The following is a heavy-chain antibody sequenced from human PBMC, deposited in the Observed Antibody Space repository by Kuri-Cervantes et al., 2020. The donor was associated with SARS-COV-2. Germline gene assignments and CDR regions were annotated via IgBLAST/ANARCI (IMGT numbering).Heavy chain of an antibody. CDR2: IKQRGNEK. Sequence: GGSLRLSCAASGFIFSSYWMSWVRQVPGKGLEWVANIKQRGNEKYYVDSVKGRFTISRDNAQNSLYLEMNSLTSEDTAVYYCATGTYSSGFGLLLYWGQGTLVTVSS. V-gene: IGHV3-7*03. CDR3: ATGTYSSGFGLLLY. J-gene: IGHJ4*02. D-gene: IGHD5-18*01. CDR1: GFIFSSYW.